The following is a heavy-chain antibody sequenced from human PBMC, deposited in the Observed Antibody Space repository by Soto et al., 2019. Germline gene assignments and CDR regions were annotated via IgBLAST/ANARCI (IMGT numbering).Heavy chain of an antibody. Sequence: ASETLSLTCTVSGRSISSYYWSWIRQPPGKGLEWIGYLYYSGSTNYNPSLKSRVTISVDTSKNQFSLKLSSVTAADPAVYYCARVGYNWTYDYWGQGTLVTVSS. V-gene: IGHV4-59*01. D-gene: IGHD1-7*01. CDR3: ARVGYNWTYDY. CDR1: GRSISSYY. J-gene: IGHJ4*02. CDR2: LYYSGST.